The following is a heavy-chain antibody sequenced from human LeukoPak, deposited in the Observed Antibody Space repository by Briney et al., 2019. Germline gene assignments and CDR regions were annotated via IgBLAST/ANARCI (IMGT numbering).Heavy chain of an antibody. CDR2: ISGGGETT. Sequence: GGSLSLSCAASGFTFNNYAMNWVRQAPGKGLKWVSSISGGGETTYYADSAKGRFTISRDNSQNTLYLQMNSLRAEDTAVYYCARDYADYVGYFFFDYWGQGTLVTVSS. J-gene: IGHJ4*02. CDR3: ARDYADYVGYFFFDY. V-gene: IGHV3-23*01. CDR1: GFTFNNYA. D-gene: IGHD4-17*01.